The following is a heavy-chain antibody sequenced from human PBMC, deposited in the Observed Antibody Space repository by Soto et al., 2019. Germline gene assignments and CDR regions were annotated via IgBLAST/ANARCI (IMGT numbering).Heavy chain of an antibody. CDR2: ISYDGNDE. CDR1: GFTFSSYA. CDR3: AKDRTSHFWSAYFDS. Sequence: QVQLVESGGGVVQPGRSLRLSCAASGFTFSSYAMHWVRQAPGKGLEWVAVISYDGNDESYTDSVKGRFTISRDTSKNTLYLQMSSLRPEDTAVYYCAKDRTSHFWSAYFDSWGQGTLIAVSS. V-gene: IGHV3-30-3*01. D-gene: IGHD3-3*02. J-gene: IGHJ4*02.